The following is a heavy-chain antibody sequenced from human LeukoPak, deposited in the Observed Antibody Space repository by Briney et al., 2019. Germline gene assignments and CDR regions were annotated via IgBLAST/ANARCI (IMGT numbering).Heavy chain of an antibody. CDR1: GGSFSGYY. D-gene: IGHD1-1*01. Sequence: PSETLSLTCAVYGGSFSGYYWPWIRQPPGKGLEWIGEINHSGSTNYNASLKSRVTISVDTSKNHFSLKLSSVTAADTAVYYCARGSPRYGRERKWFDPWGQGTQVTVSS. CDR2: INHSGST. V-gene: IGHV4-34*01. J-gene: IGHJ5*02. CDR3: ARGSPRYGRERKWFDP.